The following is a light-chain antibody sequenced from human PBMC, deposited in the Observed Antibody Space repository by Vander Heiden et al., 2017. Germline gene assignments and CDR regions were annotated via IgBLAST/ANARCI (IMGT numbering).Light chain of an antibody. J-gene: IGKJ4*02. V-gene: IGKV3-15*01. CDR2: GAS. Sequence: EIVMTQSPATLSVSPGERATLSCRASNLPWYQQKPGQPPRLLIYGASTRATGIPARFSGSGAGTEFTLTISILQSEDFAVYYCQQYNNWPLFGGGTKVEIK. CDR3: QQYNNWPL. CDR1: N.